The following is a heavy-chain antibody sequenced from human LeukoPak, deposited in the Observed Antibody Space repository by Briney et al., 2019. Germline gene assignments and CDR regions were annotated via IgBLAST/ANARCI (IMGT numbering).Heavy chain of an antibody. CDR3: ARVSDGYSSSWYGLAN. CDR1: GFTVSSNY. V-gene: IGHV3-53*04. Sequence: GGSLRLSCAASGFTVSSNYMSWVRQAPGKGPEWVSVIYSGGSTYYADSVKGRFTISRHNSKNTLYLQMNSLRAEDTAVYYCARVSDGYSSSWYGLANWGQGTLVTVSS. D-gene: IGHD6-13*01. CDR2: IYSGGST. J-gene: IGHJ4*02.